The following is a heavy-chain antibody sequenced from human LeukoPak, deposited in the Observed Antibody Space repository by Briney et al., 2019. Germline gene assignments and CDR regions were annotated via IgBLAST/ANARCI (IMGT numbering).Heavy chain of an antibody. CDR2: INPSGGST. D-gene: IGHD2-2*01. CDR3: ARECSSTSCAYYYGMDV. CDR1: GYTFTSYY. J-gene: IGHJ6*02. V-gene: IGHV1-46*01. Sequence: ASVKVSCKASGYTFTSYYIHWVRQAPGQGLEWMGIINPSGGSTSYAQKFQGRVTMTRDTSTTTVYMELSSLRSEDTAVYYCARECSSTSCAYYYGMDVWGQGTTVTVSS.